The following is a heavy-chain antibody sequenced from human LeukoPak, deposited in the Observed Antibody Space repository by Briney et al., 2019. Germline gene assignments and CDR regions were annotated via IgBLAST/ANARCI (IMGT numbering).Heavy chain of an antibody. J-gene: IGHJ4*02. CDR2: INPNSGGT. CDR1: GYTFTGYY. D-gene: IGHD6-6*01. CDR3: AKALLIAARPYFDY. V-gene: IGHV1-2*02. Sequence: RASVKVSCKASGYTFTGYYMHWVRQAPGQGLEWMGWINPNSGGTNYAQKFQGRVTMTRDTSISTAYMELSRLRSDDTAVYYCAKALLIAARPYFDYWGQGTLVTVSS.